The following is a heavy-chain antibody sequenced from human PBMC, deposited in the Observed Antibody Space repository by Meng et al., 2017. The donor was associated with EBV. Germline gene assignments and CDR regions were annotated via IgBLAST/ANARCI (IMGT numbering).Heavy chain of an antibody. J-gene: IGHJ4*02. CDR1: GGTFRSDA. D-gene: IGHD3-10*01. CDR3: ASESGRGFTPDY. CDR2: LIPMSEAP. V-gene: IGHV1-69*01. Sequence: QVTLWQSGAGVKKPGPSVKVSCKTSGGTFRSDAVSWVRRAPGQGLEWMGGLIPMSEAPHYAQKFQGRVTMTADESTNTHYMDLSGLRFEDTAVYYCASESGRGFTPDYWGQGTLVTVSS.